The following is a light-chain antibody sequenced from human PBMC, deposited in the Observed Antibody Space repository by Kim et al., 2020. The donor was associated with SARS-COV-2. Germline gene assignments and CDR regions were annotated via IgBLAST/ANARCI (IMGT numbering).Light chain of an antibody. CDR3: QQRNSWPLT. CDR2: DAY. V-gene: IGKV3-11*01. CDR1: KSVSSY. Sequence: SLSQGERATLSCRGSKSVSSYLAWYQQKPGQAPRLLIYDAYNRATGNPARFSGSGSVTDFTLTISSLEPEDFAVYSCQQRNSWPLTFGGGTKLEI. J-gene: IGKJ4*01.